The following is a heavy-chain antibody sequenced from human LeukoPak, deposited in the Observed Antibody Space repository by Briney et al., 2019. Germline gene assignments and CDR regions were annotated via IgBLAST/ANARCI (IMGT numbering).Heavy chain of an antibody. CDR1: GVSISTGNYY. J-gene: IGHJ5*02. CDR2: MYTAGGASGST. Sequence: SETLPLTCTVSGVSISTGNYYWSWFRQPAGKGLEYIVRMYTAGGASGSTYYNPSLKSRVTISVDTSKNEFSLKLSSVTAADTAVYYCAWGDSSGHPFDPWGQGTLVTVSS. D-gene: IGHD3-22*01. CDR3: AWGDSSGHPFDP. V-gene: IGHV4-61*02.